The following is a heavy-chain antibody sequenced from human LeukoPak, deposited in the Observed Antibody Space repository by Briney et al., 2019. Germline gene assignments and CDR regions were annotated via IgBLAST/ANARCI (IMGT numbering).Heavy chain of an antibody. J-gene: IGHJ4*02. V-gene: IGHV1-24*01. CDR1: GYTLTDLS. D-gene: IGHD3-22*01. Sequence: ASVKVSCKVSGYTLTDLSMHWVRQAPGKGLEWMGGFDPEDGETIYAQNFQGRVTMTEDTSTDTAYMEVRSLGSEDTAVYYCATSSGYGFLFEYWGQGTLVTVSS. CDR2: FDPEDGET. CDR3: ATSSGYGFLFEY.